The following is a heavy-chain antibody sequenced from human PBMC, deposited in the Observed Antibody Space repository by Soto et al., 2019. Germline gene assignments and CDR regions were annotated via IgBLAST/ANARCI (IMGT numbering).Heavy chain of an antibody. V-gene: IGHV4-61*01. CDR1: GGSISSSNW. Sequence: SETLSLTCAVSGGSISSSNWWSWIRQPPGKGLEWIGYIYYNGSTSYNPSLKSRVTISVDTSKNQFSLKLSSVTAADTAVYYCARRYGGNFDYWGQGTLVTVSS. CDR2: IYYNGST. D-gene: IGHD1-26*01. CDR3: ARRYGGNFDY. J-gene: IGHJ4*02.